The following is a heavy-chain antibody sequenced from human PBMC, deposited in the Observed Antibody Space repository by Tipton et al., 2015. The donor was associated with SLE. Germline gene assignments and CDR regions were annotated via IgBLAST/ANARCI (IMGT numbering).Heavy chain of an antibody. J-gene: IGHJ3*02. CDR2: INHSGST. V-gene: IGHV4-34*01. CDR3: ARAPYRNAWYGAFDI. D-gene: IGHD6-19*01. CDR1: GGSFSGYY. Sequence: TLSLTCAVYGGSFSGYYWSWIRQPPGKGLEWIGEINHSGSTNYNPSLKSRVTISVDTSKNQFSLKLSSVTAADTGVIYYARAPYRNAWYGAFDIWGQGTAVTVSS.